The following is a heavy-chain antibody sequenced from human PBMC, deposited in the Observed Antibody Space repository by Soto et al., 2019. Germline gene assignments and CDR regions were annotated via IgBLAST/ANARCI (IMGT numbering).Heavy chain of an antibody. CDR3: ARDNLAFDI. V-gene: IGHV3-11*01. CDR2: ISYSGSTI. CDR1: GFTFSYYY. Sequence: GGSLRLSCAASGFTFSYYYMSWIRQAPGKGLEWVSYISYSGSTIYYADSVKGRFTISRDNAKNSLYLQMNSLRAEDTAVYYCARDNLAFDIWGQGTMVTVSS. J-gene: IGHJ3*02.